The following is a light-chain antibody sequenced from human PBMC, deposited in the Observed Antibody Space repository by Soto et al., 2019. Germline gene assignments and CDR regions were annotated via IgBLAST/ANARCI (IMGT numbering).Light chain of an antibody. V-gene: IGKV3-15*01. CDR1: QSVSSN. J-gene: IGKJ1*01. CDR3: QHYNNWPPWT. Sequence: EIGRTQSPATLSVSPGERATLSCRASQSVSSNLAWYQQKPGQPPRLLIYGASARATGIPARFSGSGSGTEFTLTISSLQSEDFAVYYCQHYNNWPPWTFGQGTKVDIK. CDR2: GAS.